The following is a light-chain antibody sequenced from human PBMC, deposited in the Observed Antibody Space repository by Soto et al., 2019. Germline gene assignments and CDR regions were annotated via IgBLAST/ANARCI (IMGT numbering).Light chain of an antibody. CDR3: EQYNNWPLT. V-gene: IGKV3-15*01. CDR2: DAS. CDR1: QSVRSD. J-gene: IGKJ4*01. Sequence: EIVLTQSPATLSVSPGDRATLSCRASQSVRSDLAWLQQKPGQAPRLLIYDASTRATGIPARFSGSVSGTEFPLTISSLQSEDFAIYYCEQYNNWPLTFGGGTKVEIK.